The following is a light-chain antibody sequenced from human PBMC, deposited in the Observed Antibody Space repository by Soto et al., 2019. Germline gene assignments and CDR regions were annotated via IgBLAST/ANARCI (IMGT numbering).Light chain of an antibody. CDR2: STS. J-gene: IGKJ1*01. Sequence: IVLTQSPGTLSLSPGEGGTLSCRASQRFGSSNLAWYQQKPGQAPRLLIYSTSSRATGIPDRFSGSGSGTDFTLTISRLEPEDFAVYYCQQYDSSPPTFGQGTKV. CDR3: QQYDSSPPT. V-gene: IGKV3-20*01. CDR1: QRFGSSN.